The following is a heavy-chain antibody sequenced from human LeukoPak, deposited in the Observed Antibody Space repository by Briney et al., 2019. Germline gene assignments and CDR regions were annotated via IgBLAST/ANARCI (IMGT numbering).Heavy chain of an antibody. CDR3: GRHDSFIPF. V-gene: IGHV3-23*01. J-gene: IGHJ4*02. CDR1: GFTFSDYA. D-gene: IGHD3-16*02. Sequence: GGSLRLSCAASGFTFSDYAMTWVRQAAGKGLEWVSSISDTGRRTYYTDSVKGRFTISRDDSKKAVYLEMSTLRVEDTALYFCGRHDSFIPFWGQGALVTVSS. CDR2: ISDTGRRT.